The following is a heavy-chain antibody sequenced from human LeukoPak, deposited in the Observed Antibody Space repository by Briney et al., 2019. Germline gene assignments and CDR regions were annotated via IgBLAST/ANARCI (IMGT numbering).Heavy chain of an antibody. D-gene: IGHD6-13*01. CDR1: GGSISSSNW. J-gene: IGHJ4*02. CDR3: ATLSEAAGPLDY. Sequence: SETLSLTCTVSGGSISSSNWWSWVRQPPGKGLEWIGEIYHSGSTNYNPSLKSRVTISVDKSKNQFSLKLSSVTAADTAVYYCATLSEAAGPLDYWGQGTLVTVSS. CDR2: IYHSGST. V-gene: IGHV4-4*02.